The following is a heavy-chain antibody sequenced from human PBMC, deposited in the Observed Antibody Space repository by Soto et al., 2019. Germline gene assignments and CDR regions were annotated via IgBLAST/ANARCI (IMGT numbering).Heavy chain of an antibody. CDR3: AREPAARPRRPYYFDY. CDR1: GGTFSSYA. CDR2: IIPIFGTA. J-gene: IGHJ4*02. Sequence: QVQLVQSGAEVKKPGSSVKVSCKASGGTFSSYAISWVRQAPGQGLEWMGGIIPIFGTANYAQKFQGRVTITADESTSTAYMELSSPRSEDTAVYYCAREPAARPRRPYYFDYWGQGTLVTVSS. V-gene: IGHV1-69*01. D-gene: IGHD6-6*01.